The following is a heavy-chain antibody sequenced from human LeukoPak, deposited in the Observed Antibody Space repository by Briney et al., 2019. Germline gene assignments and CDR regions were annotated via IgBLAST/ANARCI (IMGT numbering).Heavy chain of an antibody. Sequence: GGSLRLSCAASGFTFSSYSMNWVRQAPGKGLEWVSYISSSGSTIYYADSVKGRFTISRDNAKNSLYLQMNSLRAEDTAVYYCARNRPSGSFQLDYWGQGTLVTVSS. CDR3: ARNRPSGSFQLDY. D-gene: IGHD1-14*01. V-gene: IGHV3-48*04. J-gene: IGHJ4*02. CDR2: ISSSGSTI. CDR1: GFTFSSYS.